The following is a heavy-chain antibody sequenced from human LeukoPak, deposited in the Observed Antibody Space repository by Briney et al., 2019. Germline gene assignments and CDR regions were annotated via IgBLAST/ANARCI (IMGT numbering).Heavy chain of an antibody. CDR3: ARDRYGSGINWFDP. CDR2: INWNGGST. CDR1: GVTFDDYG. Sequence: PGGSLRLSCAASGVTFDDYGMSWVRQAPGKGLEWVSGINWNGGSTGYADSVKGRFTISRDNAKNSLYLQMNSLRAEDTALYYCARDRYGSGINWFDPWGQGTLVTVSS. J-gene: IGHJ5*02. V-gene: IGHV3-20*04. D-gene: IGHD3-10*01.